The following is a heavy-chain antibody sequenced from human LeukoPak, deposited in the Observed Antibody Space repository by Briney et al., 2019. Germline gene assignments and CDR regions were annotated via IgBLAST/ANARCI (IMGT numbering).Heavy chain of an antibody. D-gene: IGHD2-15*01. CDR1: GYTFTGYY. CDR3: ARDVGFCSGGSCYSKGQFDY. V-gene: IGHV1-2*02. J-gene: IGHJ4*02. CDR2: INPNSGGT. Sequence: ASVKVSCKASGYTFTGYYMHWVRQAPGQGLEWMGWINPNSGGTNSAQKLQGRVTMTTDTSTSTAYMELRSLKSDDTAVYYCARDVGFCSGGSCYSKGQFDYWGQGTLVTVSS.